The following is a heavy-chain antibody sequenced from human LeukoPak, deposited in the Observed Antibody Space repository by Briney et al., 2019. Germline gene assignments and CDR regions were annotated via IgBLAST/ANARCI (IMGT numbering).Heavy chain of an antibody. CDR3: AGLGAAYYYTMDV. D-gene: IGHD2-15*01. CDR1: GGSISSYTYY. V-gene: IGHV4-39*01. Sequence: SETLSLTCTVSGGSISSYTYYWGWIRQPPGKGLEWIGTVYYSGTTYYNPSLKSRVTISVDTSKNQFSLKLSSVTAADTAVYHCAGLGAAYYYTMDVGGKGTTVTVSS. J-gene: IGHJ6*03. CDR2: VYYSGTT.